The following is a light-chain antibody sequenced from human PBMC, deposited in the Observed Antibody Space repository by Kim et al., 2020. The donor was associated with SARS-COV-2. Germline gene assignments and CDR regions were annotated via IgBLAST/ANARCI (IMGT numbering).Light chain of an antibody. CDR3: QQYGTSPYN. CDR1: HSFWCAS. CDR2: SAS. V-gene: IGKV3-20*01. J-gene: IGKJ2*01. Sequence: LPPGESAPPPSSTRHSFWCASLAWYKAKPGQAPMLLIYSASSRAIGIPDRFSGSGSGTDFTLTISRLEPEDFAVYYCQQYGTSPYNFGQGTKLEI.